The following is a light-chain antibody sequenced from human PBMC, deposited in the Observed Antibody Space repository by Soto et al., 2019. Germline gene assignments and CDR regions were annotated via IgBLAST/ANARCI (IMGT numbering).Light chain of an antibody. CDR3: QLRSNWPSLT. CDR2: DAS. V-gene: IGKV3-11*01. CDR1: QSVSSY. J-gene: IGKJ4*01. Sequence: EIVLTQSPATLSLSPGERATLSCRASQSVSSYLAWYQQKPGQAPRLLIYDASNRAAGVPARFSGSASGTDFTLTISSLEPEDFAIYYCQLRSNWPSLTFGGGTKVDIK.